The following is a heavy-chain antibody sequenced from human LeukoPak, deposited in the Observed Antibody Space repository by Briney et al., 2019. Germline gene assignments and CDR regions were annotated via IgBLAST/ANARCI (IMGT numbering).Heavy chain of an antibody. D-gene: IGHD3-22*01. CDR3: ARANYYDISGYDY. V-gene: IGHV3-48*03. J-gene: IGHJ4*02. Sequence: GGSLRLSCAASGFTFRSYAMSWVRQAPGKGLEWVSYITSSGNTIYYADSVKGRFTISRDNAKNSLYLQMNSLRAEDTAVYYCARANYYDISGYDYWGQGTLVTVSS. CDR1: GFTFRSYA. CDR2: ITSSGNTI.